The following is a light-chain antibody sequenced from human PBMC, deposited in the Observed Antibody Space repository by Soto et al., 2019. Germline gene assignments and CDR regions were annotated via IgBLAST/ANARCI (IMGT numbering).Light chain of an antibody. CDR1: QSVSSF. Sequence: VLTNSPATLSLSRGKGATLSSRASQSVSSFLAWDQQKPGQAPRLLIYDASNRATGIPARFSGSGSGTDFTLTISSLQSEDFAVYYCQQYDNWPLPFGGGTKVDIK. CDR2: DAS. CDR3: QQYDNWPLP. J-gene: IGKJ4*01. V-gene: IGKV3-11*01.